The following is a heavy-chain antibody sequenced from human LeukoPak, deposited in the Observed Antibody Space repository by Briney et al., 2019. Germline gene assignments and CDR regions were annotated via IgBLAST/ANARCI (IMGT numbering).Heavy chain of an antibody. CDR2: ISGSGGST. D-gene: IGHD5-12*01. J-gene: IGHJ4*02. V-gene: IGHV3-23*01. Sequence: GGSLRLSCAASGFTFSSYAMSWVRQAPGKGLEWVSAISGSGGSTYYADSVKGRFTISRDNSKNTLYLQMNSLRAEDTAVYYCAKSGYIVATTTLFDYWGQGTLVTVTS. CDR3: AKSGYIVATTTLFDY. CDR1: GFTFSSYA.